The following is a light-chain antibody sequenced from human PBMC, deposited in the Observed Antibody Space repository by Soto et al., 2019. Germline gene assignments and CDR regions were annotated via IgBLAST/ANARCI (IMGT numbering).Light chain of an antibody. CDR1: QSVSSSY. CDR2: GAS. V-gene: IGKV3-20*01. Sequence: EIVLTQSPGTLSLSPGERATLSCRASQSVSSSYLAWYQQKPGQAPRLLIYGASSRATGILDRFSGSGSGTDFTLTISRLEPEDFAVYYCQRYGSSPPQVTFGPGTKVDIK. CDR3: QRYGSSPPQVT. J-gene: IGKJ3*01.